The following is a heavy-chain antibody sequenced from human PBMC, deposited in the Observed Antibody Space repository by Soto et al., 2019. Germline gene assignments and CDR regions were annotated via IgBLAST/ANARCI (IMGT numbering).Heavy chain of an antibody. V-gene: IGHV4-59*11. D-gene: IGHD6-19*01. Sequence: TLSLTCTVSGGSISGHYWIWIRQPPGEGMEWIGYIFYSGSTTYNNNPSLKSRVSISVDTSKNQFYLRLTSVTAADTAVYYCARVGSSGWSPDYWGQGTLVTVSS. CDR2: IFYSGSTTY. CDR3: ARVGSSGWSPDY. CDR1: GGSISGHY. J-gene: IGHJ4*02.